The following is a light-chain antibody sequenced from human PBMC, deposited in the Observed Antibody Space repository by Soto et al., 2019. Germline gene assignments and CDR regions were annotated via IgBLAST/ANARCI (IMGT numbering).Light chain of an antibody. CDR3: QQYGISSHT. CDR2: GAS. J-gene: IGKJ2*01. V-gene: IGKV3-20*01. Sequence: EVVLTQSPGTLSLSPGGRATLSCRASQSISSSYLAWYQQRPGQAPRLLIHGASSRATGIPDRFSGSGSGTDFTLTISRLEPEDFAVYYCQQYGISSHTFGQGTKLEIK. CDR1: QSISSSY.